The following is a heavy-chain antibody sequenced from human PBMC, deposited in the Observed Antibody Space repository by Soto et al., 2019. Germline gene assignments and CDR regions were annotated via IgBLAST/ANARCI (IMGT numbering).Heavy chain of an antibody. V-gene: IGHV4-39*01. CDR3: ARHDDDGDGYSNFDY. D-gene: IGHD5-18*01. CDR2: IYYSGST. CDR1: GGSISSSSYY. J-gene: IGHJ4*02. Sequence: PSETLSLTCTVSGGSISSSSYYWGWIRQPPGKGLEWIGSIYYSGSTYYNPSLKGRVTISVDTSKSQFSLKLSSVTAADTAVYYCARHDDDGDGYSNFDYWGQGTLVTVSS.